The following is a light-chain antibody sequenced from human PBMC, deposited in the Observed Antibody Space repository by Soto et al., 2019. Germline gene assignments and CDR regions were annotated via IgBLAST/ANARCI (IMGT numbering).Light chain of an antibody. CDR2: AAT. CDR3: QHSYVSFFS. V-gene: IGKV1-39*01. Sequence: DIQLTQSPSSLSASVGDRVTIACRASQRISTSFTWYQQKPGKDPKLLIYAATTVQSWVPSRFSGSGSGAEFTLTISSLQPEDSTTCYCQHSYVSFFSFGQGTGVEIK. CDR1: QRISTS. J-gene: IGKJ2*03.